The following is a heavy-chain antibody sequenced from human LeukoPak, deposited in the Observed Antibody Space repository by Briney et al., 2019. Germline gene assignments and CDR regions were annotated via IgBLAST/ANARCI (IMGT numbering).Heavy chain of an antibody. V-gene: IGHV4-31*03. CDR1: GDSISSGGYY. J-gene: IGHJ5*02. CDR2: IYYSGSA. D-gene: IGHD5-12*01. CDR3: ARDYSRGYAWFDT. Sequence: PSETLSLTCTVSGDSISSGGYYWSWIRQHPGKGLEWIGYIYYSGSAYYNPFLKSRVSISVDTSKNQFPLKLTSVAAADTALYFCARDYSRGYAWFDTWGQGILVTVSS.